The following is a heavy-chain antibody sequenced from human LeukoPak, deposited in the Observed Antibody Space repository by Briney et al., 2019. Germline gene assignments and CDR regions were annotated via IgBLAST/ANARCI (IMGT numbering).Heavy chain of an antibody. CDR3: ARLLISTSCPGDY. CDR2: MYYSGST. Sequence: KPSETLSLTCTVSGGSISGSPYYWGWIRQPPGKGLEWIGSMYYSGSTYYSPSLKSRVTISVDTSKNQFSLKLTSVTAADTAVYYCARLLISTSCPGDYWGQGTLVTVSS. D-gene: IGHD2-2*01. V-gene: IGHV4-39*01. J-gene: IGHJ4*02. CDR1: GGSISGSPYY.